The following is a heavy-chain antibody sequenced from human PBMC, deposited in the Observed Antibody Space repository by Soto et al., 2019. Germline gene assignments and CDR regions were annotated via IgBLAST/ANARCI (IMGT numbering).Heavy chain of an antibody. V-gene: IGHV3-30*03. D-gene: IGHD6-13*01. J-gene: IGHJ4*02. CDR2: ISYDGSDK. Sequence: QVQLVESGGGVVQPGRSLRLSCAASGFTFSSYGMHWVRQAPGKGLEWVALISYDGSDKYYADSVKGRFTISRDNSKNTLYLQMNSLRFEDTAVYYCGAGQYFSDYWGQGTLVTVSS. CDR3: GAGQYFSDY. CDR1: GFTFSSYG.